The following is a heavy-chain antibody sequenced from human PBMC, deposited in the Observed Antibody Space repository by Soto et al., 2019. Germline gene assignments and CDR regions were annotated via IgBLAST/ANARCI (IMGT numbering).Heavy chain of an antibody. CDR1: DGSIGSYY. J-gene: IGHJ4*02. Sequence: PSETLSLTCTVSDGSIGSYYWSWIRQPPGKGLEWIAYISYSGSTNYNPSLKNRVTTSLNTSKGQLYLRLTSVTAADTAVYFCARGHPFDYWGQGALVTVSS. V-gene: IGHV4-59*12. CDR3: ARGHPFDY. CDR2: ISYSGST.